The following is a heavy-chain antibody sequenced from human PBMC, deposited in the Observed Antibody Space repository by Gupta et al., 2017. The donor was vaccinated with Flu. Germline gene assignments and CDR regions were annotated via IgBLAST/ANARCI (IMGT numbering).Heavy chain of an antibody. Sequence: APGKGLEWVAVISYDGSNKYYADSVKGRFTISRDNSKNTLYLQMNSLRAEDTAVYYCAREGGWLQSAACFDIWGQGTMVTVSS. CDR2: ISYDGSNK. CDR3: AREGGWLQSAACFDI. J-gene: IGHJ3*02. D-gene: IGHD5-12*01. V-gene: IGHV3-30-3*01.